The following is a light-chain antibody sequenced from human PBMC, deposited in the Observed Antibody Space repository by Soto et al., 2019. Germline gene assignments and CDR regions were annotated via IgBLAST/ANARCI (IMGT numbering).Light chain of an antibody. CDR2: TNN. V-gene: IGLV1-44*01. CDR3: ATWDDSRKGV. CDR1: SSNIESHT. Sequence: QSVLTQPPSASGTPGLRITISCSGSSSNIESHTVNWYQQVPGTAPKLLINTNNQRPSGVPDRFSGSKSGASASLAISGLQSEDAATYYCATWDDSRKGVFGTGTKVTVL. J-gene: IGLJ1*01.